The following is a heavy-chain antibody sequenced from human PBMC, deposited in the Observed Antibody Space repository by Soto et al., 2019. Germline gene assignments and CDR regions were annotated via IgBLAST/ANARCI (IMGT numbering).Heavy chain of an antibody. CDR3: ARLKQDYAIA. Sequence: GXSVKVSCKASGSTFTSYDINWVRLATGQGLEWMGXMNPNXGNTAYEQKFXXRVPMNRXXYISTAYMELSSMRSEDTAVYYCARLKQDYAIAWGQETLVTVSS. CDR1: GSTFTSYD. V-gene: IGHV1-8*01. D-gene: IGHD3-16*01. CDR2: MNPNXGNT. J-gene: IGHJ5*02.